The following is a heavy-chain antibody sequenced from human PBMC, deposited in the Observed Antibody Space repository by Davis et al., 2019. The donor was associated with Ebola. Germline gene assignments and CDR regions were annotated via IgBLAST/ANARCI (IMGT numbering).Heavy chain of an antibody. V-gene: IGHV1-2*06. CDR1: EYTFTAYY. D-gene: IGHD3-22*01. CDR2: INPNSGGT. CDR3: ARETDSSGYYYGIAEYFQH. J-gene: IGHJ1*01. Sequence: AASVKVSCKASEYTFTAYYMHWVRQAPGQGLEWMGRINPNSGGTNYAQKFQGRVTMTRDTSISTAYMELSRLRSDDTAVYYCARETDSSGYYYGIAEYFQHWGQGTLVTVSS.